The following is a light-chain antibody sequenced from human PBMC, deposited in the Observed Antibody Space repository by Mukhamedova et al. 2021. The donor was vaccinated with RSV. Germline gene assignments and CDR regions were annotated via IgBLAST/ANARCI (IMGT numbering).Light chain of an antibody. J-gene: IGKJ4*01. Sequence: WYQRRVHGKAPKRLIYAASSLQSGVPSRFSGSGSGTEFTLTISSLQPEDFETYYCLQLSSYPLTFGGGTKVEIK. V-gene: IGKV1-17*01. CDR2: AAS. CDR3: LQLSSYPLT.